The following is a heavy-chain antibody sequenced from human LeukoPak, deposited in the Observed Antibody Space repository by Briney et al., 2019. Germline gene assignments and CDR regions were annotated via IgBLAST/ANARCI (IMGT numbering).Heavy chain of an antibody. Sequence: GGSLRLSCAASGFTFSSYGMHWVRQAPGKGLEWVAVISYDGSNKYYADSVKGRFTISRDNSKNTLYLQMNSLRAEDTALYHCARARLDSSGWCAFDIWGQGTMVTVSS. J-gene: IGHJ3*02. CDR3: ARARLDSSGWCAFDI. CDR2: ISYDGSNK. V-gene: IGHV3-30*03. D-gene: IGHD3-22*01. CDR1: GFTFSSYG.